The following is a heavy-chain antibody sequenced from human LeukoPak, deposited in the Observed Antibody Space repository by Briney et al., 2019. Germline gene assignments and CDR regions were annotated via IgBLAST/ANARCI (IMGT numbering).Heavy chain of an antibody. D-gene: IGHD3/OR15-3a*01. CDR3: AKDLWDWSAMDV. CDR2: FGGDGKT. CDR1: GFTFTGSA. Sequence: PGGSLRLSCAASGFTFTGSAMCLVRQAPGKGPEWVSGFGGDGKTYYAASVKGRFTISRDNSNNMLYLQMNGLRDEDTALYYCAKDLWDWSAMDVWGQGTTVTVSS. J-gene: IGHJ6*02. V-gene: IGHV3-23*01.